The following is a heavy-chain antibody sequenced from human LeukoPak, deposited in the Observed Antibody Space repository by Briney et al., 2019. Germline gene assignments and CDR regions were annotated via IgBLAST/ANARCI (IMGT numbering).Heavy chain of an antibody. CDR2: INPSGGST. Sequence: ASVKVSCKASGYTFTSHYMHWVRQAPGQGLEWMGIINPSGGSTSYAQKFQGRVTMTRDTSTSTVYMELSSLRSEDTAVYYCARGRVCSGGSCYVSAFDIWGQGTMVTVSS. D-gene: IGHD2-15*01. V-gene: IGHV1-46*01. CDR3: ARGRVCSGGSCYVSAFDI. CDR1: GYTFTSHY. J-gene: IGHJ3*02.